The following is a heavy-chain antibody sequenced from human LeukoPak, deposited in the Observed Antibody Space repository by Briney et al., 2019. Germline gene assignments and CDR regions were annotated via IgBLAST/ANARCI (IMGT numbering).Heavy chain of an antibody. CDR3: ARGPVMGGWFDP. Sequence: SETLSLTCTVSGGSISSSSYYWGWIRQPPGKGLEWIAYIYYSGSTNYNPSLKSRVTISIDTSKNQFSLKLSSVTAADTAVYYCARGPVMGGWFDPWGQGTLVTVSS. CDR2: IYYSGST. J-gene: IGHJ5*02. D-gene: IGHD2-21*01. CDR1: GGSISSSSYY. V-gene: IGHV4-61*05.